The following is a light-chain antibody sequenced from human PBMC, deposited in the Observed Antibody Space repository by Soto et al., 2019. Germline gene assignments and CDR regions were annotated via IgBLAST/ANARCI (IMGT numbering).Light chain of an antibody. CDR3: QQRSDLVT. J-gene: IGKJ5*01. CDR2: DAS. Sequence: EIVLTQSPATLSLSPGERATLSCRASQSVSSYLAWYQHKPGQAPRLLIYDASNRATGIPSRFSGSGSGTDFKLTISSLEPEDFAVYYCQQRSDLVTFGQGTRLEIK. V-gene: IGKV3-11*01. CDR1: QSVSSY.